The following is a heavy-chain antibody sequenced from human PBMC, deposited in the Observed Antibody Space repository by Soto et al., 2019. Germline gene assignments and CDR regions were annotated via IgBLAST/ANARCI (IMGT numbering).Heavy chain of an antibody. Sequence: GGSLRLSCAASGFTFSSYAMSWVRQAPGKGLEWISAISGSGGSTYYADSVKGRFTISRDNSKNTLYLQMNSLRAEDTAVYYCAKTTPMIVVVNGFDYWGQGTLVTVYS. CDR1: GFTFSSYA. J-gene: IGHJ4*02. V-gene: IGHV3-23*01. CDR2: ISGSGGST. D-gene: IGHD3-22*01. CDR3: AKTTPMIVVVNGFDY.